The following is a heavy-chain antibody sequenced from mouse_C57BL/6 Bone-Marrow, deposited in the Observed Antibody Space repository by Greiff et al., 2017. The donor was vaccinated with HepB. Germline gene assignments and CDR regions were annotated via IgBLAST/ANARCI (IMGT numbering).Heavy chain of an antibody. CDR2: ISSGGSYT. CDR1: GFTFSSYG. CDR3: ARHGVDY. Sequence: EVKVVESGGDLVKPGGSLKLSCAASGFTFSSYGMSWVRQTPDKRLEWVATISSGGSYTYYPDSVKGRFTISRDNAKNTLYLQMSSLKSEDTPMYYCARHGVDYWGQGTTLTVSS. J-gene: IGHJ2*01. V-gene: IGHV5-6*01.